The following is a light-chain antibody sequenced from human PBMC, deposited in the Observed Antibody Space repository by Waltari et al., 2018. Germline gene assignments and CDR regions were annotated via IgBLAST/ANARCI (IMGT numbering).Light chain of an antibody. CDR1: QSVKNN. Sequence: DIQMTQSPSTLSASVGDRVTITCRASQSVKNNLVWYQHKAGKATKVVIHKESRLEGGVPSRFSGSGYGTEFTLTISSLQPDDFATYYCQEYDSLPVTFGGGTKVEIK. CDR3: QEYDSLPVT. J-gene: IGKJ4*01. CDR2: KES. V-gene: IGKV1-5*03.